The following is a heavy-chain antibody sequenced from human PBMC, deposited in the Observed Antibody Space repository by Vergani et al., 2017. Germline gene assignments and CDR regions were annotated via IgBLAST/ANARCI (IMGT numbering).Heavy chain of an antibody. D-gene: IGHD3-22*01. CDR1: GFTFSSYA. V-gene: IGHV3-23*01. CDR2: ISGSGGST. CDR3: AKXPPRDYYDSSGLDY. Sequence: EVQLLESGGGLVQPGGSLRLSCAASGFTFSSYAMSWVRQAPGKGLEWVSAISGSGGSTYYADSVKGRFTISRDNSKNTLYLQMNSLRAEDTAVYYFAKXPPRDYYDSSGLDYWGQGTLVTVSS. J-gene: IGHJ4*02.